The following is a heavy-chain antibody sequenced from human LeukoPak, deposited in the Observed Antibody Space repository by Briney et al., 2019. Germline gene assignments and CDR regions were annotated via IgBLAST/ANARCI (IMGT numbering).Heavy chain of an antibody. Sequence: SETLSLTCTVSGGSISSYYWGWIRQPPGRGLEWIGSVYYSGSTYYNPSLKTRVTISVDTSQNQFSLKLSSVTAADTAVYYCARLGFGESGDYYYMDVWGKGTTVTVSS. J-gene: IGHJ6*03. CDR1: GGSISSYY. CDR2: VYYSGST. D-gene: IGHD3-10*01. CDR3: ARLGFGESGDYYYMDV. V-gene: IGHV4-39*01.